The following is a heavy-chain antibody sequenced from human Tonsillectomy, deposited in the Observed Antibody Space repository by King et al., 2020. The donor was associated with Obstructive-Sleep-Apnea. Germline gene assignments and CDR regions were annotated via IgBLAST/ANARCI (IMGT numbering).Heavy chain of an antibody. CDR1: GFTFSSYW. CDR2: IKKDGSET. J-gene: IGHJ6*02. V-gene: IGHV3-7*01. Sequence: VQLVESGGGLVQPGGSLRLSCAASGFTFSSYWMSWVRQAPGKGLEWVANIKKDGSETYYVDSVKGRFTISRDNAKNSLYLQMNSLRAEDTVVYYCARFSRPSCYYYGMDVWGQGTTVTVSS. CDR3: ARFSRPSCYYYGMDV. D-gene: IGHD2-2*01.